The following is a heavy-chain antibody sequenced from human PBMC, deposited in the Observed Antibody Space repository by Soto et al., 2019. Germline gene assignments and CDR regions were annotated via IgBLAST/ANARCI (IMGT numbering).Heavy chain of an antibody. Sequence: GGSLRLSCAASGFTFSSYGMHWVRQAPGKGLEWVAVIGYDGSNKYYADSVKGRFTISRDNSKNTLYLQMNSLRAEDTAVYYCAREVGHDFWSGYYPGYWGQGTLVTVSS. J-gene: IGHJ4*02. D-gene: IGHD3-3*01. V-gene: IGHV3-33*01. CDR1: GFTFSSYG. CDR2: IGYDGSNK. CDR3: AREVGHDFWSGYYPGY.